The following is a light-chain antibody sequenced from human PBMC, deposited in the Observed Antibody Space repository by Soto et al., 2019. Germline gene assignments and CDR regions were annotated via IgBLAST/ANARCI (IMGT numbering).Light chain of an antibody. Sequence: SYELTQPPSVSVAPGKTARITCGGNDIGSKSVHWSQQKSGQAPVLVIYYDSDRPSGIPERFSGSNSGNTATLTISRVEAGDESDYYCQVWDSRSDHGVFGGGTKLTVL. CDR1: DIGSKS. V-gene: IGLV3-21*04. CDR3: QVWDSRSDHGV. J-gene: IGLJ3*02. CDR2: YDS.